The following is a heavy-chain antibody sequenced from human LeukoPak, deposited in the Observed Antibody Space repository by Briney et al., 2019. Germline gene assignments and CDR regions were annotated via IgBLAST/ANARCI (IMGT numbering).Heavy chain of an antibody. J-gene: IGHJ3*02. CDR2: IYSGGST. CDR3: ARDLWGGAFDI. V-gene: IGHV3-53*01. CDR1: GFIFNKHA. D-gene: IGHD2-21*01. Sequence: GGSLRLSCAASGFIFNKHAMSWVRQAPGKGLEWVSVIYSGGSTYYADSVKGRFTISRDNSKNTLYLQMNSLRAEDTAVYYCARDLWGGAFDIWGQGTMVTVSS.